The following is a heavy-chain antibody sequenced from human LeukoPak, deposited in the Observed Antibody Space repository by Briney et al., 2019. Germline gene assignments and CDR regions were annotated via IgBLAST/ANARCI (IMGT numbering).Heavy chain of an antibody. Sequence: ASVKVSCKASGYTFTGYYMHWVRQAPGQGLKWMGWINPNSGGTNYAQKFQGRVTMTRDTSISTAYMELSRLRSDDTAVYYCAVAVVPAANDAFDIWGQGTMVTVSS. J-gene: IGHJ3*02. D-gene: IGHD2-2*01. V-gene: IGHV1-2*02. CDR3: AVAVVPAANDAFDI. CDR2: INPNSGGT. CDR1: GYTFTGYY.